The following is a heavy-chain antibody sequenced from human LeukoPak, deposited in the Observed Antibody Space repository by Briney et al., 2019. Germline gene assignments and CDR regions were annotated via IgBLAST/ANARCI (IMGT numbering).Heavy chain of an antibody. CDR1: GGSLSGYY. J-gene: IGHJ5*02. V-gene: IGHV4-4*07. CDR2: VYTSGTT. CDR3: ARGFGHP. D-gene: IGHD3-10*01. Sequence: SETLSLTCTVSGGSLSGYYWSWFRQSAGKGLEWIGRVYTSGTTNYNPSLKSRVTMSIDTSKNQFSLKLTSVTAADTAVYYCARGFGHPWGQGTLVTVSS.